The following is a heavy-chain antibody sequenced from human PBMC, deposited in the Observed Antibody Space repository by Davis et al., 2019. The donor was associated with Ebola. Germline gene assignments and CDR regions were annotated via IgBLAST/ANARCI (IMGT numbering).Heavy chain of an antibody. V-gene: IGHV3-15*01. D-gene: IGHD1-7*01. CDR2: IKSKTDGGTT. CDR1: GFTVSNAW. J-gene: IGHJ4*02. Sequence: PGGSLRLSCAASGFTVSNAWMSWVRQTPGKGLEWVGRIKSKTDGGTTGYAAPVKGRFTISRDDSKNTLYLQMNSLNTEDTAVYYCVEDWNYDNIFDYWGQGTLVTVSS. CDR3: VEDWNYDNIFDY.